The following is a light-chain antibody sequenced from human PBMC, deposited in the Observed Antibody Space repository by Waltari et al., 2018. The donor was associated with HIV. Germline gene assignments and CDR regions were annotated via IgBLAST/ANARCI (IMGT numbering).Light chain of an antibody. CDR2: DVS. CDR1: SSDIGRYNR. J-gene: IGLJ2*01. V-gene: IGLV2-14*01. CDR3: SSYTTSSTF. Sequence: QSALTQPASVSGSPGQSITLPCTGTSSDIGRYNRVSWYQQHPGKAPNLMIYDVSNRPSGVSDRFSGSKSGNTASLTISGLQAEDEAHYYCSSYTTSSTFFGGGTKLTVL.